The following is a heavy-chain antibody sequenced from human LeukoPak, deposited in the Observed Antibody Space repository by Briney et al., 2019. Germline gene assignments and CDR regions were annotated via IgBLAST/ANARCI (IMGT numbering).Heavy chain of an antibody. CDR1: GGSVSSGSYY. D-gene: IGHD5-24*01. Sequence: SETLSLTCTVSGGSVSSGSYYWIWIRQPPGKGLEWIGYIYYSGSTNYNPSLKSRVTISVDTSKNQFSLKLSSVTAADTAVYYCASESRDGYNYSDYWGQGTLVTVSS. V-gene: IGHV4-61*01. J-gene: IGHJ4*02. CDR2: IYYSGST. CDR3: ASESRDGYNYSDY.